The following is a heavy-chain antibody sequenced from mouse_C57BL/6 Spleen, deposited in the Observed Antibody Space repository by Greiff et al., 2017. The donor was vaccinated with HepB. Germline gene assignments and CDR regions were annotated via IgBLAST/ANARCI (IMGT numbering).Heavy chain of an antibody. CDR1: GYTFTSYW. CDR3: ARYDYGDYYAMDY. CDR2: IHPNSGST. Sequence: VKLQQSGAELVKPGASVKLSCKASGYTFTSYWMHWVKQRPGQGLEWIGMIHPNSGSTNYNEKFKSKATLTVDKSSSTAYMQLSSLTSEDSAVYYCARYDYGDYYAMDYWGQGTSVTVSS. J-gene: IGHJ4*01. D-gene: IGHD2-4*01. V-gene: IGHV1-64*01.